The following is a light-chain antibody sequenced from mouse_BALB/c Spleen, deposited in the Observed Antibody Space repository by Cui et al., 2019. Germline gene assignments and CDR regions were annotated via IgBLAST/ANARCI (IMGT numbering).Light chain of an antibody. J-gene: IGKJ4*01. Sequence: QIVLTQSPALMSASPGEKVPMTCSASSSVSYMYWYQQKPRSSPKPWIYLTSNLASGVPARFSGSGSGTSYSLTISSMEAEDAATYYCQQWSSNPLTFGSGTKLEIK. CDR3: QQWSSNPLT. CDR1: SSVSY. V-gene: IGKV4-68*01. CDR2: LTS.